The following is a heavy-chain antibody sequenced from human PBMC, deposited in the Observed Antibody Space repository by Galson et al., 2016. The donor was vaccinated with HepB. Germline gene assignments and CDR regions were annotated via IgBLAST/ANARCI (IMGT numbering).Heavy chain of an antibody. CDR2: SGSGGPT. J-gene: IGHJ4*02. Sequence: SLRLSCAASGFTFSSYAMSWVRQAPGKGLEWVSSSGSGGPTYYADSVKGRFTISRDNSKNTLFLQMHSLRADDTAVYYCAKSVLGYDILTGYYRREADYWGQGTLVTVSS. D-gene: IGHD3-9*01. V-gene: IGHV3-23*01. CDR1: GFTFSSYA. CDR3: AKSVLGYDILTGYYRREADY.